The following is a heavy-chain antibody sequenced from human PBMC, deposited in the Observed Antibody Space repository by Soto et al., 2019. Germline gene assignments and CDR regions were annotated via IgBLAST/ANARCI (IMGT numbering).Heavy chain of an antibody. J-gene: IGHJ6*02. CDR1: GFTFSSYE. CDR2: ISSSGSTI. CDR3: ARSIAVAAEDGYYYYYGMDV. Sequence: GESLKISCAASGFTFSSYEMNWVRQAPGKGLEWVSYISSSGSTIYYADSVKGRFTISRDNAKNSLYLQMNSLRAEDTAVYYCARSIAVAAEDGYYYYYGMDVWGQGTTVTVSS. D-gene: IGHD6-19*01. V-gene: IGHV3-48*03.